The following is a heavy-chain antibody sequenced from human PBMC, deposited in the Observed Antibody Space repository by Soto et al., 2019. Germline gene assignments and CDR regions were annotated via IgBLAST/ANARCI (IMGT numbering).Heavy chain of an antibody. CDR3: AKDMKGPPVPVLAF. CDR2: ISACNGNT. J-gene: IGHJ4*02. D-gene: IGHD3-16*01. CDR1: GYTFTSYG. Sequence: ASVKVSCKASGYTFTSYGISWVRQAPGQGLEWMGWISACNGNTNYAQKLQGRVTMTTDTSTSTAYMELRSLRSDDTAVYYCAKDMKGPPVPVLAFWGKGPWVPVS. V-gene: IGHV1-18*01.